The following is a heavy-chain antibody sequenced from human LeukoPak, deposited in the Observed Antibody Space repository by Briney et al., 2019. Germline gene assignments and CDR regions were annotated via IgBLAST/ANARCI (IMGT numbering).Heavy chain of an antibody. CDR1: GFTFSSYA. V-gene: IGHV3-30-3*01. J-gene: IGHJ6*02. Sequence: PGGSLRLSCAASGFTFSSYAMHWVRQAPGKGLEWVAVISYDGSNKYYADSVKGRFTISRDNSKNTLYLQMNSLRAEDTAVYYCAREAIDYYGMDVWGQGTTVIVSS. CDR2: ISYDGSNK. CDR3: AREAIDYYGMDV.